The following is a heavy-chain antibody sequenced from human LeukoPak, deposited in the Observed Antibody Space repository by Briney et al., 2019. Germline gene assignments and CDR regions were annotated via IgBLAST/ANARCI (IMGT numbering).Heavy chain of an antibody. V-gene: IGHV3-30*18. CDR3: AKDAVAGFYYFDY. CDR1: GFTFSSYG. D-gene: IGHD6-19*01. CDR2: ISYDGSNK. Sequence: PGGSLRLSCAASGFTFSSYGMHWVRQAPGKGLEWVAVISYDGSNKYYADSVKGRFTISRDNSKNTLYLRMNSLRAEDTAVYYCAKDAVAGFYYFDYWGQGTLVTVSS. J-gene: IGHJ4*02.